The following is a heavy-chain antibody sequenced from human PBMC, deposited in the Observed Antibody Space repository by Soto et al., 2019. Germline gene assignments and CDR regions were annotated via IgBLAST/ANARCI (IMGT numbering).Heavy chain of an antibody. CDR1: GFTFSSYA. Sequence: PGGSLRLSCAASGFTFSSYAMSWVRQAPGKGLEWVSAISGSGGSTYYADSVKGRFTISRDNSKNTLYLQMNSLRAEDTAVYYCADTLAVIVVETGDFDYWGQGTLVTVSS. J-gene: IGHJ4*02. V-gene: IGHV3-23*01. CDR2: ISGSGGST. D-gene: IGHD3-22*01. CDR3: ADTLAVIVVETGDFDY.